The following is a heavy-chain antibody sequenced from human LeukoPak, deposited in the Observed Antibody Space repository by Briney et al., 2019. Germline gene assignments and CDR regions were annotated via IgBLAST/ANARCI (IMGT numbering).Heavy chain of an antibody. Sequence: GGSLRLSCTTSGFHFNTYSMSWVRQSPGKGLEWVSAINDDTPYYRDSVKGRFTVSRDKSKNTLYLQMNSLKAEDTAVYYCAKDPGGLIRYGVFDYRGQGTLVSVSS. CDR2: INDDTP. CDR1: GFHFNTYS. V-gene: IGHV3-23*01. CDR3: AKDPGGLIRYGVFDY. D-gene: IGHD4-17*01. J-gene: IGHJ4*02.